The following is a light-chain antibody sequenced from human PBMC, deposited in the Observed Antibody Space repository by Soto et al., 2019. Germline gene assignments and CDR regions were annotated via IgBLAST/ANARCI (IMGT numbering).Light chain of an antibody. V-gene: IGKV4-1*01. CDR1: QSVLFVSNNKNF. J-gene: IGKJ4*01. CDR3: QQYYSTPLT. Sequence: VLTQSPDSLAVSLGGRATIHCRSNQSVLFVSNNKNFLAWYQQKPGQPPKLFLNWASTRESGVPDRFSGSGSGAEFTLTISSLHAEDVAVYYCQQYYSTPLTFGGGTKVDIK. CDR2: WAS.